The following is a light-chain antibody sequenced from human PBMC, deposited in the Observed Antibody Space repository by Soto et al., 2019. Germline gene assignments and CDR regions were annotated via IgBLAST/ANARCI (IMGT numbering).Light chain of an antibody. CDR2: DVT. Sequence: QSALTQPRSVSGSPGQSVTISCTGTSSNVGGYNYVSWYQQHPGIAPQLIIYDVTKRPSGVPDRFSGSKSGNTASLTISGLQAEDEADYYGCSYAGSYSWVFGGGTKFTVL. CDR3: CSYAGSYSWV. V-gene: IGLV2-11*01. J-gene: IGLJ3*02. CDR1: SSNVGGYNY.